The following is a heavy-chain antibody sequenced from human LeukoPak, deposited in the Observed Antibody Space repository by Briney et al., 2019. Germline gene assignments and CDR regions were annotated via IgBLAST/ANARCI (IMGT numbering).Heavy chain of an antibody. V-gene: IGHV1-2*02. CDR1: GYTFTGYY. CDR3: ATGGMGAILVY. J-gene: IGHJ4*02. D-gene: IGHD1-26*01. CDR2: INPNSGGT. Sequence: GASVKVSCKASGYTFTGYYMHWVRQAPGQGLEWMGWINPNSGGTNYAQKFQGRVTMTEDTSTDTAYMELSSLRSEDTAVYYCATGGMGAILVYWGQGTLVTVSS.